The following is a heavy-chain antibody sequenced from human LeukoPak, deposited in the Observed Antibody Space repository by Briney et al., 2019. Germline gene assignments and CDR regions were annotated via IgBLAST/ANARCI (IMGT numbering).Heavy chain of an antibody. CDR1: GYSFTSYW. CDR2: IYPGDSDT. J-gene: IGHJ4*02. D-gene: IGHD5-12*01. Sequence: GGSLKISCKGSGYSFTSYWIGWVRQMPGKDLEWMGIIYPGDSDTRYSPSFQGQVTISADKSITTAYLQWSSLKASDTAMYYCARRALGGYDSNYFDYWGRGTLVTVSS. CDR3: ARRALGGYDSNYFDY. V-gene: IGHV5-51*01.